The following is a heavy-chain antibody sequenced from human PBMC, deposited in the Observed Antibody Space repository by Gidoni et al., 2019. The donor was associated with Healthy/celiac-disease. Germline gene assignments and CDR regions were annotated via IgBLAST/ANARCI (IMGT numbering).Heavy chain of an antibody. J-gene: IGHJ4*02. V-gene: IGHV3-49*04. Sequence: EVQLVESGGGLVQPGRSLRLSCTASGFTFGDYAMSWVRQAPGKGLEWVGFIRSKAYGGTTEYAASVKGRFTISRDDSKSIAYLQMNSLKTEDTAVYYCTSRDGIAVAGADYWGQGTLVTVSS. D-gene: IGHD6-19*01. CDR2: IRSKAYGGTT. CDR3: TSRDGIAVAGADY. CDR1: GFTFGDYA.